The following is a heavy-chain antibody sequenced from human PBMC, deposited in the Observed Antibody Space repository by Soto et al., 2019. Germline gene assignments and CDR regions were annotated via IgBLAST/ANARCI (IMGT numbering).Heavy chain of an antibody. V-gene: IGHV3-33*01. CDR3: ARDKENCSGGSGYYYFAYYYGMDF. Sequence: QVQLVESGGGVVQPGRSLRLSCAASGFTFSSYGMHWVRQAPGKGLEWAAVISYDGSNKYYADSVKGRFTISRDNSKNTLYLQMNSLRAEDTAVYYCARDKENCSGGSGYYYFAYYYGMDFWGQGTTITVSS. CDR2: ISYDGSNK. J-gene: IGHJ6*02. D-gene: IGHD2-15*01. CDR1: GFTFSSYG.